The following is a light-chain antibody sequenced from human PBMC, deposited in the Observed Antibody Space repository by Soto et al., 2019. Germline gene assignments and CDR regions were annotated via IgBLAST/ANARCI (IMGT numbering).Light chain of an antibody. J-gene: IGKJ1*01. CDR1: QSITDL. V-gene: IGKV1-5*01. CDR2: DDS. CDR3: QQYNTDPWT. Sequence: DIRMTQSPSTLSASVGDRVTITCRASQSITDLAAWYQQKPGEAPKLLIYDDSSLERGVPSRISGSGSRTELILTINSLQPEDFATYYCQQYNTDPWTFGEGTKVEIK.